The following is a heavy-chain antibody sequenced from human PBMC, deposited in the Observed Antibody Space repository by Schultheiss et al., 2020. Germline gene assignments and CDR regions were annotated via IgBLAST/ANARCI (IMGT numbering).Heavy chain of an antibody. CDR3: ARGDCSGGSCYHVPPYNWFDP. D-gene: IGHD2-15*01. Sequence: SETLSLTCTVSGGSISSGDYYWSWIRQHPGKGLEWIGYIYYSGITYYNPSLKSRLIISVDTSKNQFSLKLSSVTAADTAVYYCARGDCSGGSCYHVPPYNWFDPWGQGTLVTVSS. J-gene: IGHJ5*02. CDR2: IYYSGIT. V-gene: IGHV4-31*03. CDR1: GGSISSGDYY.